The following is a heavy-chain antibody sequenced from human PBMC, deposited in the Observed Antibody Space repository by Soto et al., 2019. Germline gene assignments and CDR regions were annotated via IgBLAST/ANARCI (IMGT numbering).Heavy chain of an antibody. V-gene: IGHV4-39*01. Sequence: PSETLSLTCTVSGGSISSNSYYWGWIRQPPGKGLEWIGSIYYSGSTYYNPSLKSRVTISVDTSKNQFSLKLSSVTAADTAVYYCARHVSPASGLTIVLMVYAPGAYFDYWGQGTLVTAPQ. J-gene: IGHJ4*02. CDR2: IYYSGST. D-gene: IGHD2-8*01. CDR1: GGSISSNSYY. CDR3: ARHVSPASGLTIVLMVYAPGAYFDY.